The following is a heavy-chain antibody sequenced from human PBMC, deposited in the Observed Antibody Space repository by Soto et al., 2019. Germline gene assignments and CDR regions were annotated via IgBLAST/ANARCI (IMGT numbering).Heavy chain of an antibody. Sequence: QVQLVQSGAEVKKPGASVKVSCKASGYTFTSYGISWVRQAPGQGLEWMGWISAYNGNTNYAQKLQGRVTMTTDTSTSTAYMELRSLISDDTAVYYCARIYCSSTSCYWLGGAFDIWGQGTMVTVSS. J-gene: IGHJ3*02. CDR1: GYTFTSYG. D-gene: IGHD2-2*01. V-gene: IGHV1-18*01. CDR2: ISAYNGNT. CDR3: ARIYCSSTSCYWLGGAFDI.